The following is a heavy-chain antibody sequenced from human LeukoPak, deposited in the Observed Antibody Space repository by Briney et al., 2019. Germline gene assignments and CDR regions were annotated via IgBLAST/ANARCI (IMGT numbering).Heavy chain of an antibody. CDR2: INHSGST. CDR3: GTYSSSSAAFDY. Sequence: SETLSLTCAVYGGSFSGYYWSWIRQPPGKGLEWIGEINHSGSTNYNPSLKSRVTISVDTSKNQFSLKLSSVTAADTAVYYCGTYSSSSAAFDYWGQGTLVTVSS. D-gene: IGHD6-6*01. CDR1: GGSFSGYY. J-gene: IGHJ4*02. V-gene: IGHV4-34*01.